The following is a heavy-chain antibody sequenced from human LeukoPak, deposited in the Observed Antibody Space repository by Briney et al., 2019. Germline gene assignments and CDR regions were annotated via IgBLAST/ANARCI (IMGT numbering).Heavy chain of an antibody. CDR1: GGSISSGGYY. CDR2: IYYSGST. D-gene: IGHD2-2*01. V-gene: IGHV4-31*03. CDR3: AREGYQLLWSGSGMDV. J-gene: IGHJ6*02. Sequence: PSETLSLTCTVSGGSISSGGYYWGWIRQHPGKGLEWIGYIYYSGSTYYNPSLKSRVTISVDTSKNQFSLKLSSVTAADTAVYYCAREGYQLLWSGSGMDVWGQGTTVTVSS.